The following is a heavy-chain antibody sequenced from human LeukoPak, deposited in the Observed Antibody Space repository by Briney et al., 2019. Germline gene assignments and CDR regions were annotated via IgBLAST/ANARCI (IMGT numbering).Heavy chain of an antibody. CDR1: GFTFSSYA. Sequence: GGSLRLSCAASGFTFSSYAMSWVRQAPGKGLEWVSAISGSGGSTYYADSVKGRFTISRDNSKNTLYLQMNSLRAEDTAVYYCARYPRRAAAGFVDYWGQGTLVTVSS. J-gene: IGHJ4*02. D-gene: IGHD6-13*01. V-gene: IGHV3-23*01. CDR2: ISGSGGST. CDR3: ARYPRRAAAGFVDY.